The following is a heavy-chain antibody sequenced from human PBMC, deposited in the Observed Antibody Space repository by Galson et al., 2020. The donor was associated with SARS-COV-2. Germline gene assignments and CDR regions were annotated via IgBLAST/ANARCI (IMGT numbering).Heavy chain of an antibody. CDR3: ARDASWAMFAMDV. V-gene: IGHV3-21*04. CDR1: GFTFGSYS. J-gene: IGHJ6*02. CDR2: ISSSSVYI. Sequence: GGSLRLSCAVSGFTFGSYSMNWVRQAPGRGLEWVPSISSSSVYIYDADSVKGRFTISRDNGKNSLYLQMNSLRAEDTAVYYCARDASWAMFAMDVWCLGTTVTFS. D-gene: IGHD3-10*02.